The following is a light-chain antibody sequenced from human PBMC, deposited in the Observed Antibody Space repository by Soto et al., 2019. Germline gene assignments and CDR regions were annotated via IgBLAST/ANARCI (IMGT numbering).Light chain of an antibody. Sequence: QSVLTQPASVSGSPGQSITISCAGTSSDLGAYKYVSWYQQHPDKAPKLILYEVSRRPSGVSNRFSGSKSGNTASLTISGLQSEDEAHYYCAAWDDSLNGPVFGGGTKLTVL. J-gene: IGLJ2*01. CDR3: AAWDDSLNGPV. CDR2: EVS. V-gene: IGLV2-14*03. CDR1: SSDLGAYKY.